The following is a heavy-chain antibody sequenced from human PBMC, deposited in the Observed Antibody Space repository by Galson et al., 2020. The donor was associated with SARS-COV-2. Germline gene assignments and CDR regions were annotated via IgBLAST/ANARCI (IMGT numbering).Heavy chain of an antibody. CDR3: ARGPYYDILTGYPYLGNTFDY. Sequence: ASVKVSCKASGYTFTSYGISWVRQAPGQGLEWMGWISAYNGNTNYAQKLQGRVTMTTDTSTSTAYMELRSLRSDDTAVYYCARGPYYDILTGYPYLGNTFDYWGQGTLVTVSS. CDR1: GYTFTSYG. D-gene: IGHD3-9*01. V-gene: IGHV1-18*04. J-gene: IGHJ4*02. CDR2: ISAYNGNT.